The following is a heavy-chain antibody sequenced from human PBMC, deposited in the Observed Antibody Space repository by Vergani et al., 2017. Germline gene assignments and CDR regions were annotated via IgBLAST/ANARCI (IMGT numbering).Heavy chain of an antibody. J-gene: IGHJ4*02. V-gene: IGHV4-59*08. CDR2: FHHTGMT. D-gene: IGHD3-10*01. Sequence: QVQLQESGPGLVKPSETLSLTCTVSGGSISGHYWSWIRRPPGKGLEWIASFHHTGMTYNNPSLKSRVTISVDTSKNLISLKLNSVTAADTALYYCARHGGSGNFYHLFDSWGQGTLVTVSS. CDR1: GGSISGHY. CDR3: ARHGGSGNFYHLFDS.